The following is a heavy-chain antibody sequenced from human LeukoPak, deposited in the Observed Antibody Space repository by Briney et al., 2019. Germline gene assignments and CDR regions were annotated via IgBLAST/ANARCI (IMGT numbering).Heavy chain of an antibody. CDR2: IKPSGGST. CDR1: GYIFTNYY. D-gene: IGHD5-12*01. V-gene: IGHV1-46*01. Sequence: ASVKVSCKASGYIFTNYYMHWVRQAPGQGPEWMGIIKPSGGSTNYAQNFQGRVTMTRDTSTSTVYMELSSLRSEDTAVYYCARFGYSGYLDYWGQGTLVTVSS. CDR3: ARFGYSGYLDY. J-gene: IGHJ4*02.